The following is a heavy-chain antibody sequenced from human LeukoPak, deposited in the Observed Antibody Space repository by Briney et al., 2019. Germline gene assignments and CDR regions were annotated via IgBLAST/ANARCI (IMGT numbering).Heavy chain of an antibody. D-gene: IGHD2-2*01. J-gene: IGHJ6*03. CDR2: INWNGGST. Sequence: GGSLRLSCAASGFTFDDYGMSWVRQAPGKGLEWVSGINWNGGSTGYADSVKGRFIISRDNAKNSLYLQMNSLRAEDTALYYCARGLVPAASFYYYYYMDVWGKGTTVTVSS. CDR1: GFTFDDYG. CDR3: ARGLVPAASFYYYYYMDV. V-gene: IGHV3-20*04.